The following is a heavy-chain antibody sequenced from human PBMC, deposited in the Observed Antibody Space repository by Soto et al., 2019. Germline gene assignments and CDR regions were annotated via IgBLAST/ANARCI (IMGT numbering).Heavy chain of an antibody. CDR2: YNPEEGET. CDR3: ANNINYGTGKADH. Sequence: QVQLVQSGAEVTKPGASVKVSCKVSGYPFTELSMHWVRQAPGKGLEWLGGYNPEEGETMSGQKFQGKITMAHDKSTDKAYMELGSVKSEGAALFYCANNINYGTGKADHRGQGTLVTGSS. D-gene: IGHD3-10*01. J-gene: IGHJ4*02. V-gene: IGHV1-24*01. CDR1: GYPFTELS.